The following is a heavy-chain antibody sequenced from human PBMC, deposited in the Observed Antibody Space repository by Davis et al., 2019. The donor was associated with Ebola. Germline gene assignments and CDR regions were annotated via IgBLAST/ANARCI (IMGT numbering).Heavy chain of an antibody. CDR3: TTARRDSSGWIDS. CDR1: GITFSNAW. J-gene: IGHJ4*02. V-gene: IGHV3-15*01. CDR2: IKSKTYGGTT. Sequence: SCVASGITFSNAWMSWVRQAPGKGLEWVGRIKSKTYGGTTDYAAPVKGRFTISRDDSKNTLDLQMNSLKTEDTAVYYCTTARRDSSGWIDSWGQGTLVTVSS. D-gene: IGHD6-19*01.